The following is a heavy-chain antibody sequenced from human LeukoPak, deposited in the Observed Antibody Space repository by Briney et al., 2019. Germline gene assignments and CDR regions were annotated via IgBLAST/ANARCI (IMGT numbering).Heavy chain of an antibody. V-gene: IGHV3-15*01. Sequence: GGSLRLSCAASGFTFSNAWMSWVRQGPGKGLERVGRIKSKTDSGTTDYAAPVKGRFTISRDDSKNTLYLQMNSLKTEDTAVYYCAKVTMVGWYFDLWGRGTLVTVSS. CDR2: IKSKTDSGTT. CDR3: AKVTMVGWYFDL. D-gene: IGHD4/OR15-4a*01. J-gene: IGHJ2*01. CDR1: GFTFSNAW.